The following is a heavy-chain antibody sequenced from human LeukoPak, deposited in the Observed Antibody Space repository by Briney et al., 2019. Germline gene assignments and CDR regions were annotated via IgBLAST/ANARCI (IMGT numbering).Heavy chain of an antibody. CDR1: GGSIRSSDDY. CDR3: ARAVQLERPPPLIGYYYMDV. Sequence: PSETLSLTCSVSGGSIRSSDDYWGFVRQTPGKGLEWMGSIYYTGSSHYNPSLKSRATISVDTSKNQFSLKLTSVTAADTAVYYCARAVQLERPPPLIGYYYMDVWGKGTTVTVSS. D-gene: IGHD1-1*01. CDR2: IYYTGSS. V-gene: IGHV4-39*07. J-gene: IGHJ6*03.